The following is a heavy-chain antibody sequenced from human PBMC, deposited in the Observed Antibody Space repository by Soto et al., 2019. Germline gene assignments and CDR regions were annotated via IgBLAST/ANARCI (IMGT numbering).Heavy chain of an antibody. CDR2: ISGSGGST. J-gene: IGHJ4*02. Sequence: EVQLLESGGGLVQPGGSLRLSCAASGFTFSSYAMSWVRQAPGKGLEWVSAISGSGGSTYYAASVKGRFTISRDNPNNTLYLQMNSLRPEHTAVYYCARRSSGWYFDYWGQGTLVTVSS. D-gene: IGHD6-19*01. V-gene: IGHV3-23*01. CDR3: ARRSSGWYFDY. CDR1: GFTFSSYA.